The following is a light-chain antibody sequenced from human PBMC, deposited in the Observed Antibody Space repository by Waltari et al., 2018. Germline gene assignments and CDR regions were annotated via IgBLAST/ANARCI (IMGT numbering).Light chain of an antibody. CDR2: GNSDGSH. CDR3: QTGGHGTWV. Sequence: QLVLTQSPSASASLGASVKLTCTLSSGHSSNVIAWLQQQPEKGPRYLMKGNSDGSHNKGDEIPDRFSGSSSGAERYLTISSRQSEDEADYYCQTGGHGTWVFGGGTKLTVL. V-gene: IGLV4-69*01. CDR1: SGHSSNV. J-gene: IGLJ3*02.